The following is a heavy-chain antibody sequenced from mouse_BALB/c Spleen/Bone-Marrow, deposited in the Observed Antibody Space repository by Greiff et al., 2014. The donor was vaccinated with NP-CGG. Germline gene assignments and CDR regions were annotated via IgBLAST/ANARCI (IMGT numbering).Heavy chain of an antibody. D-gene: IGHD2-14*01. CDR3: AQGYDWAIDY. V-gene: IGHV14-3*02. Sequence: VQLQQSGAELVKPGASVKLSCTASGFNIKDTYMHWVKQRPKQGLEWIGRIDPANGNTKYDPKFQGKATITADISSNTAYLQLNSLTSEDTAVYYCAQGYDWAIDYWGQGTSVTVSS. CDR1: GFNIKDTY. CDR2: IDPANGNT. J-gene: IGHJ4*01.